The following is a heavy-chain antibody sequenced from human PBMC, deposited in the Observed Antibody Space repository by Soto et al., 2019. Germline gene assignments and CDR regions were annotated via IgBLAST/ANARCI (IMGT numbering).Heavy chain of an antibody. V-gene: IGHV3-73*01. CDR3: TSSNLYY. CDR1: GFTFNGSV. J-gene: IGHJ4*02. Sequence: GGSLRLSCAASGFTFNGSVIHWVRQASGKGLEWVGRIRTKPNSYETAYVASVKGRFSISRDDSKNTAYLQMNSLKTEDTAVYYCTSSNLYYWGQGTLVTVSS. CDR2: IRTKPNSYET.